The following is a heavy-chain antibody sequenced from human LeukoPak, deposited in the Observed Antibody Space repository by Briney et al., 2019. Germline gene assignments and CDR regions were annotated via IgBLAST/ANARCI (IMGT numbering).Heavy chain of an antibody. CDR2: IKKDGSEK. J-gene: IGHJ6*03. Sequence: PGGSLRLSCAASGFTFSNSAMSWVRQAPGKGLEWVANIKKDGSEKYYVDSVKGRFTISRDNAKTSLYLQMNSLRAEDTAVYYCARDPDHTYYMDVWGKGTTVTVSS. V-gene: IGHV3-7*01. CDR3: ARDPDHTYYMDV. CDR1: GFTFSNSA.